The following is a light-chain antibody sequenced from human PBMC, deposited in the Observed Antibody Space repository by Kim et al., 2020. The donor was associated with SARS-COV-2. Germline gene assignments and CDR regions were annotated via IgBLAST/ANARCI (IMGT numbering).Light chain of an antibody. Sequence: PGLTVTISGSRTRVDFGSYKNCSWYPQHPGQSPHLICYDGTQRPFGVPVRFSGSVSGTTASLTVAGLQAEDEADYYCASNGGYDYVFGTGTKVTVL. CDR1: RVDFGSYKN. V-gene: IGLV2-8*01. J-gene: IGLJ1*01. CDR3: ASNGGYDYV. CDR2: DGT.